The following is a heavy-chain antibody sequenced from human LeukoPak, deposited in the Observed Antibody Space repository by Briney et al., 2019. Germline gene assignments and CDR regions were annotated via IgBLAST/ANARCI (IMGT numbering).Heavy chain of an antibody. Sequence: GGSLRLSCAAPGFTLSTYSMNWVRQAPGKGLEWVSYISSSSSTIYYADSVKGRFTISRDNAKNSLYLQMNSLRAEDTAVYYCARDWCVDTAMEEAFDYWGQGTLVTVSS. CDR3: ARDWCVDTAMEEAFDY. J-gene: IGHJ4*02. D-gene: IGHD5-18*01. CDR2: ISSSSSTI. V-gene: IGHV3-48*01. CDR1: GFTLSTYS.